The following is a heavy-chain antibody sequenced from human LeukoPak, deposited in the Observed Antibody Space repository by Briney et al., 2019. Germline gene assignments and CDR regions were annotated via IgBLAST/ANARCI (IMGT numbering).Heavy chain of an antibody. V-gene: IGHV3-23*01. CDR2: ISGSGAGT. CDR3: AKDRRDGYNYLDY. CDR1: GFTFSSYA. J-gene: IGHJ4*02. Sequence: PGGSLRLSCAASGFTFSSYAMSWVRQAPGKGLEWVSVISGSGAGTYYAASVKGRFTISRDNSKNMLYLQMNSLRAEDTAVYYCAKDRRDGYNYLDYWGQGTLATVSS. D-gene: IGHD5-24*01.